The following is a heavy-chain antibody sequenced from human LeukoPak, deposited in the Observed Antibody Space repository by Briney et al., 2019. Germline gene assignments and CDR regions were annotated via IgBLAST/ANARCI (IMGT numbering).Heavy chain of an antibody. CDR3: ARHYDKSALRYFDY. Sequence: PGASLRLSCAASGFTFINHAMSWVRQAPGKGLEWVSGIKGRFIISRDNSKNTLYLQVNSLRAGDTAEYYCARHYDKSALRYFDYWGQGTLAIVSS. D-gene: IGHD3-22*01. V-gene: IGHV3-23*01. CDR2: I. CDR1: GFTFINHA. J-gene: IGHJ4*02.